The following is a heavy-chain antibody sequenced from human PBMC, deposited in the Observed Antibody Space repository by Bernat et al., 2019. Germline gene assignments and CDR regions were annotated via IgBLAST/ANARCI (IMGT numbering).Heavy chain of an antibody. V-gene: IGHV4-39*01. Sequence: QLQVQMSGPGLVKPSETLSLTCTLSGDSVTSFYWAWIRQPPGQGLEWIGSVRYSGSANYNPSLVSRVTLSVDTSKSQFSLNLNSATAADTAVYFCARHETNYYGSGQHFDFLGQGTLVTVSS. D-gene: IGHD3-10*01. CDR1: GDSVTSFY. CDR3: ARHETNYYGSGQHFDF. J-gene: IGHJ4*02. CDR2: VRYSGSA.